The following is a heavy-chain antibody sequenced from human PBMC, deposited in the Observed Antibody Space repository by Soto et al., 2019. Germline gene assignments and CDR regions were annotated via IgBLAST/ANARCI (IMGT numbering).Heavy chain of an antibody. V-gene: IGHV1-69*02. J-gene: IGHJ4*02. CDR2: IIPILGIA. CDR1: GGTFSSYT. Sequence: QVQLVQSGAEVKKPGSSVKVSCKASGGTFSSYTISWVRQVPGQGLEWMGRIIPILGIANYAQKFQGRVTITADKSTSTAYMELSSLRSEDTAVYYCARSRPTGRPPFDYWGQGTLVTVSS. D-gene: IGHD3-9*01. CDR3: ARSRPTGRPPFDY.